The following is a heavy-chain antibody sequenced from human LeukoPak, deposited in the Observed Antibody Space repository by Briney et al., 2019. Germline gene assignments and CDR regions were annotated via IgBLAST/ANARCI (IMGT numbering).Heavy chain of an antibody. CDR3: AKEGWDKSYWYGRIDY. Sequence: GGSLRLSCAASGFTFSSYSMHWVRQAPGKGLEWVAAISNDGNKKYYADSVKGRFTISRDNPKNTLFLQMNSLRAEDTAVYYCAKEGWDKSYWYGRIDYWGQGTLVTVSS. D-gene: IGHD2-8*02. CDR1: GFTFSSYS. J-gene: IGHJ4*02. V-gene: IGHV3-30*18. CDR2: ISNDGNKK.